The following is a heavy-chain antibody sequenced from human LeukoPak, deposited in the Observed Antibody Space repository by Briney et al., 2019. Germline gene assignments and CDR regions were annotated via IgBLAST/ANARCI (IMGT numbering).Heavy chain of an antibody. Sequence: PGGSLRLSCAASGFTFSSYAMHWVRQAPGKGLEWVAVISYDGSNKYYADSVKGRFTISRDNSKSTLYLQMNSLRAEDTAVYYCARGPGGYSSGWVRYFDYWGQGTLVTVSS. D-gene: IGHD6-19*01. CDR2: ISYDGSNK. V-gene: IGHV3-30*04. CDR1: GFTFSSYA. J-gene: IGHJ4*02. CDR3: ARGPGGYSSGWVRYFDY.